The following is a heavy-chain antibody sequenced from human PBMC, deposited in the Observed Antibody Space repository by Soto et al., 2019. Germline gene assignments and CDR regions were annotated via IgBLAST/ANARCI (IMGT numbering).Heavy chain of an antibody. CDR3: ARGTHYYGSGSYHYYYYGMDV. Sequence: ASVKVSCKXSGYTFTSYDINWVRQATGQGLEWMGWMNPNSGNTGYAQKFQGRVTMTRNTSISTAYMELSSLRSEDTAVYYCARGTHYYGSGSYHYYYYGMDVWGQGTTVTVSS. J-gene: IGHJ6*02. D-gene: IGHD3-10*01. V-gene: IGHV1-8*01. CDR1: GYTFTSYD. CDR2: MNPNSGNT.